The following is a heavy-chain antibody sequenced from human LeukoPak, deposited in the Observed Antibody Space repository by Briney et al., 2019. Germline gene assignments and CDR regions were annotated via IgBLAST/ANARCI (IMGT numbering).Heavy chain of an antibody. J-gene: IGHJ5*02. D-gene: IGHD3-10*01. CDR3: ARVLTYYYGSSWFDP. Sequence: ASVKVSCKASGYTFTSYDINWVRQATGQGLEWMGWTNPNSGNTGYAQKFQGRVTMTRNTSISTAYMELSSLRSEDTAVYYCARVLTYYYGSSWFDPWGQGTLVTVSS. CDR1: GYTFTSYD. V-gene: IGHV1-8*01. CDR2: TNPNSGNT.